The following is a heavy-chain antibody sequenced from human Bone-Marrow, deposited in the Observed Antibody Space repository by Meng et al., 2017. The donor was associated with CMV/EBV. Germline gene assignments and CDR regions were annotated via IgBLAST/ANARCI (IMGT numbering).Heavy chain of an antibody. CDR1: YSFHNYW. Sequence: YSFHNYWVAWVRQMPGKGLEWMGIIYPGDSETRYSPSFQGQVTMSADKSINTAYLQWSSLKASDTAIYYCARPQGYCSTTSCRGWFDPWGQGTLVTVSS. D-gene: IGHD2-2*01. J-gene: IGHJ5*02. V-gene: IGHV5-51*01. CDR2: IYPGDSET. CDR3: ARPQGYCSTTSCRGWFDP.